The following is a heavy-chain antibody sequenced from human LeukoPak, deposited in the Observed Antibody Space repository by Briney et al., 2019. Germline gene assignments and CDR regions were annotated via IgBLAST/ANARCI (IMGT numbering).Heavy chain of an antibody. J-gene: IGHJ5*02. CDR3: ASQSYAKFDP. V-gene: IGHV3-48*03. CDR2: ISSSGSTI. D-gene: IGHD3-16*01. CDR1: GFTFSSYE. Sequence: GGSLRLSCAASGFTFSSYEMNWVRQAPGKGLEWVSYISSSGSTIYYADSVKGRFTISRDNAKNSLYLQMNSLRAEDTAVYYCASQSYAKFDPWGLGTLVTVSS.